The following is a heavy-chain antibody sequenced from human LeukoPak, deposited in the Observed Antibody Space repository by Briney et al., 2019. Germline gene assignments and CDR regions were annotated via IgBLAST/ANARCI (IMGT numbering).Heavy chain of an antibody. CDR3: ARGRKGRCSYGYGY. V-gene: IGHV4-34*01. D-gene: IGHD5-18*01. CDR2: INHSGST. J-gene: IGHJ4*02. Sequence: SETLSLTCAVYGGSFSGYYWSWIRQPPGKGLEWIGEINHSGSTNYNPSLKSRVTISVDTSKNQFSLKLSSVTAADTAVYYCARGRKGRCSYGYGYWGQGTLVTVSS. CDR1: GGSFSGYY.